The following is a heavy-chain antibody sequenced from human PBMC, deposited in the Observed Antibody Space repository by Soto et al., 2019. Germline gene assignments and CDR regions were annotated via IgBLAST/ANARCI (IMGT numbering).Heavy chain of an antibody. Sequence: SETLSLTCTVSGDSISSYYLSWIRQPPGKGLEWIGYVHYIGSTNYNPSLKSRVTISINTSKNQFSLKLTSVTAADTAVYYCARWRFEGYNWFGPWGQGTLVTVSS. J-gene: IGHJ5*02. CDR3: ARWRFEGYNWFGP. CDR2: VHYIGST. CDR1: GDSISSYY. V-gene: IGHV4-59*01. D-gene: IGHD3-16*01.